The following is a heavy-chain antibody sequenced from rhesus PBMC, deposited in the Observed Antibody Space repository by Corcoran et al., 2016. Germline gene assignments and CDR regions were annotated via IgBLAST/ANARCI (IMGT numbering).Heavy chain of an antibody. CDR3: AKALTYYYGSGYDI. V-gene: IGHV5-2*01. J-gene: IGHJ2*01. Sequence: EVQLVQSGAEVNRPGESLKISCKPSGYSFTRYWSIWVRQRPGKGLEWMGAMVPRDSDPRYSPSFQGQVTISAYKSISTAYLQWSSLKASDSATYYCAKALTYYYGSGYDIWGPGTPITISS. CDR1: GYSFTRYW. D-gene: IGHD3-28*01. CDR2: MVPRDSDP.